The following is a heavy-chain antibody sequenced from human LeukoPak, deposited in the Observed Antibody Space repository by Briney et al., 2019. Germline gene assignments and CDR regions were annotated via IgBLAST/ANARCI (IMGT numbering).Heavy chain of an antibody. Sequence: ASVKVSCKASGGTFSSYAISWVRQAPGQGLEWMGWINPNSGGTNYAQKFQGRVTMTRDTSISTAYMELSRLRSDDTAVYYCARVESSSWYSDDYWGQGTLVTVSS. V-gene: IGHV1-2*02. J-gene: IGHJ4*02. CDR1: GGTFSSYA. D-gene: IGHD6-13*01. CDR3: ARVESSSWYSDDY. CDR2: INPNSGGT.